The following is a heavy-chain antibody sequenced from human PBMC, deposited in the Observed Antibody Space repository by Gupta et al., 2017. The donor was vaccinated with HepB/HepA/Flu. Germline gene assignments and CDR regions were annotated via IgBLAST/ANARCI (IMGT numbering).Heavy chain of an antibody. V-gene: IGHV3-53*01. D-gene: IGHD3-3*01. J-gene: IGHJ4*02. CDR2: IYTNGST. Sequence: EVQLVESGGGLIQPGGSLKISCAASGFIVTSHYMSWVRQAPGKGLEWVSFIYTNGSTYYADSVKGRFTISTDNSKNTLLLHMNSLTTEDTAMYFCASSLIDYDFWSGKIEYWGQGTLVTVSS. CDR3: ASSLIDYDFWSGKIEY. CDR1: GFIVTSHY.